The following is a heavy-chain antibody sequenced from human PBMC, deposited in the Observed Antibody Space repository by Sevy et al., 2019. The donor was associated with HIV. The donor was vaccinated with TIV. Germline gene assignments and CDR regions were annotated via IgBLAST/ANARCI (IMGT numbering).Heavy chain of an antibody. CDR1: GYTLTELS. CDR3: ATDRGYYGSGSYSPSFDY. V-gene: IGHV1-24*01. D-gene: IGHD3-10*01. CDR2: FDPEDGET. J-gene: IGHJ4*02. Sequence: ASVKVTSKVSGYTLTELSMHWVRQAPGKGLEWMGGFDPEDGETIYAQKFQGRVTMTEDTSTDTAYMELSSLRSEDTAVYYCATDRGYYGSGSYSPSFDYWGQGTLVTVSS.